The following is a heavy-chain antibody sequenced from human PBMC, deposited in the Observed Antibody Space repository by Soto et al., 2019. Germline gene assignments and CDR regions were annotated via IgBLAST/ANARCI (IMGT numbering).Heavy chain of an antibody. CDR2: IIPIFGTA. D-gene: IGHD2-15*01. CDR1: GGTFSSYA. Sequence: QVQLVQSGAEVKKPGSSVKVSCKASGGTFSSYAISWVRQAPGQGLEWMGGIIPIFGTANYAQKFQGRVTITAGDSTSTAYMELSSLTSEDTAVYYCATPTRGCSGGSCYPPAFDYWGQGTLVSVSS. V-gene: IGHV1-69*12. J-gene: IGHJ4*02. CDR3: ATPTRGCSGGSCYPPAFDY.